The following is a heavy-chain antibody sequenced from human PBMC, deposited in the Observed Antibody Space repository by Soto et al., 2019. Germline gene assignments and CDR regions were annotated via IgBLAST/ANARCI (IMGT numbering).Heavy chain of an antibody. CDR1: GYVFTDYA. CDR2: INAGNGDT. J-gene: IGHJ4*02. CDR3: VTFDWVW. D-gene: IGHD3-9*01. V-gene: IGHV1-3*05. Sequence: QVQLVQSGAEEKKPGASVKVSCKASGYVFTDYAIHWVRQAPGQGLEWMGWINAGNGDTRYSPNFQDRVTITRDASASTAYMELKSLRSHDTAFFYCVTFDWVWWGQGTLVNVSS.